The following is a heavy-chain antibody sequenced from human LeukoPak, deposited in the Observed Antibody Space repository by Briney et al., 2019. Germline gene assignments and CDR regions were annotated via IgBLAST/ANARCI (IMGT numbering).Heavy chain of an antibody. CDR1: GGTFSSYA. V-gene: IGHV1-69*05. J-gene: IGHJ4*02. Sequence: GASVKVSCKASGGTFSSYAISWVRQAPGQGLEWMGGIIPIFGTANYAQKFQGRVTITTDESTSTAYMELSSLRSEDTAVYYCASKPTDRYNWNRIEENHFDYWGQGTLVTVSS. CDR2: IIPIFGTA. D-gene: IGHD1-20*01. CDR3: ASKPTDRYNWNRIEENHFDY.